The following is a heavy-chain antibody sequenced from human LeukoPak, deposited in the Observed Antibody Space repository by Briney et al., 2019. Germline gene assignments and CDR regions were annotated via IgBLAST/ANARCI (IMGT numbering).Heavy chain of an antibody. J-gene: IGHJ5*02. CDR3: ARDYRPEMSSSSWYVPRRNWFDP. CDR1: GYTFSGNF. V-gene: IGHV1-2*02. Sequence: GASVKVSCKASGYTFSGNFMHWVRQAPGQGLEWMGWINPNNGDTNYAQKFQGRVTMTRDTSISTAYMELSRLRSDDTAVYYCARDYRPEMSSSSWYVPRRNWFDPWGQGTLVTVSS. CDR2: INPNNGDT. D-gene: IGHD6-13*01.